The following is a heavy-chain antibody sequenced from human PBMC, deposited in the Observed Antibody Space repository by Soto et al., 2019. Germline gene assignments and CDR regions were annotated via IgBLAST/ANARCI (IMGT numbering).Heavy chain of an antibody. V-gene: IGHV1-2*04. CDR2: INPNSGGT. Sequence: ASVKVSCKASGYTFTGYYMHWVRQAPGQGLEWMGWINPNSGGTNYAQKFQGWVTMTRDTSISTAYMELSRLRSDDTAVFYCAKGDYGSEYYMDVWGKGTTVTVSS. CDR3: AKGDYGSEYYMDV. CDR1: GYTFTGYY. J-gene: IGHJ6*03. D-gene: IGHD4-17*01.